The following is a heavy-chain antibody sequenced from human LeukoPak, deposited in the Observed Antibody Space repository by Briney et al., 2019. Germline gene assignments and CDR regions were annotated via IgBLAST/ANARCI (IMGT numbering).Heavy chain of an antibody. CDR2: IYYSGST. J-gene: IGHJ5*02. CDR3: ARERSMVRGVSWFDP. D-gene: IGHD3-10*01. Sequence: SETLSLTCTVSGGSISSYYWSWIRQPPGKGLEWIGYIYYSGSTNYNPSLKSRVTISVDTSKNQFSLKLSSVTAADTAVYYCARERSMVRGVSWFDPWGQGTLVTVSS. CDR1: GGSISSYY. V-gene: IGHV4-59*01.